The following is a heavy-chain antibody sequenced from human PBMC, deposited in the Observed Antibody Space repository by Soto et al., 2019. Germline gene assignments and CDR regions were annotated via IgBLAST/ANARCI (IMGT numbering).Heavy chain of an antibody. D-gene: IGHD6-13*01. CDR2: LSGSGGTT. CDR1: GFTFSSYA. V-gene: IGHV3-23*01. CDR3: AYSSTPFDY. Sequence: GGSLRLSCAASGFTFSSYAMSWVRQTPGKGLEWVSTLSGSGGTTYYADSVKGRFTISRDNSKNTLYLQMNSLRAEDTAVYYCAYSSTPFDYWGQGTLVTVSS. J-gene: IGHJ4*02.